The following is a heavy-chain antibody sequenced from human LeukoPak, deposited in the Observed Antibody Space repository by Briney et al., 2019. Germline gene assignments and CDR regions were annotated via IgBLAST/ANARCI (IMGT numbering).Heavy chain of an antibody. J-gene: IGHJ4*02. V-gene: IGHV1-8*01. D-gene: IGHD3-10*01. CDR2: MNPNSGNT. CDR3: ARSHGSGSYYNLNDY. CDR1: GYTFTIYD. Sequence: ASVTVSCKASGYTFTIYDINWVRQATGQGLEWMGWMNPNSGNTGYAQKFQGRVTMTRNTSISTAYMELSSLRSEDTAVYYCARSHGSGSYYNLNDYWGQGNLVTVSS.